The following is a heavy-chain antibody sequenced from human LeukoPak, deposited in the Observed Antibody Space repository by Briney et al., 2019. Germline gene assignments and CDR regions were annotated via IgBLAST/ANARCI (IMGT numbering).Heavy chain of an antibody. D-gene: IGHD3-9*01. Sequence: SETLSLTCTVSGGSISSSSYYWGWIRQPPGKGLEWIGSIYYSGSTYYNPSLKSRVTISVDTSKNQFSLKLSSVTAADTAVYYCARHRGGSTSTVLRYFDRSRKNYFDYWGQGTLVTVSS. V-gene: IGHV4-39*01. CDR2: IYYSGST. J-gene: IGHJ4*02. CDR3: ARHRGGSTSTVLRYFDRSRKNYFDY. CDR1: GGSISSSSYY.